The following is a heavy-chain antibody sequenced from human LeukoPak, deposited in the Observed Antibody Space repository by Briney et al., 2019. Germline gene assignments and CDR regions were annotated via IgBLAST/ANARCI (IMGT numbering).Heavy chain of an antibody. Sequence: PGGSLRLSCAASGFTFSSYAMHWDRQAPGKGLEWVAVISYDGSNKYYADSVKGRFTISRDNSKNTLYLQMNSLRAEDTAVYYCATGNWNYGYWGQGTLVTVSS. CDR1: GFTFSSYA. CDR2: ISYDGSNK. D-gene: IGHD1-7*01. V-gene: IGHV3-30-3*01. J-gene: IGHJ4*02. CDR3: ATGNWNYGY.